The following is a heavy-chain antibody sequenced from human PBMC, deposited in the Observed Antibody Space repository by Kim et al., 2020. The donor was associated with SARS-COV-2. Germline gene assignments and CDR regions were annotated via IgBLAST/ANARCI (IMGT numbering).Heavy chain of an antibody. V-gene: IGHV1-18*04. J-gene: IGHJ4*02. CDR3: ARSGNGYCSSTSCYGY. D-gene: IGHD2-2*01. Sequence: ASVKVSCKASGYTFTSYGISWVRQAPGQGLEWMGWISAYNGNTNHAQKLQGRVTMTTDTSTSTAYMELRSLRSDDTAVYYCARSGNGYCSSTSCYGYWGQGTLVTVSS. CDR2: ISAYNGNT. CDR1: GYTFTSYG.